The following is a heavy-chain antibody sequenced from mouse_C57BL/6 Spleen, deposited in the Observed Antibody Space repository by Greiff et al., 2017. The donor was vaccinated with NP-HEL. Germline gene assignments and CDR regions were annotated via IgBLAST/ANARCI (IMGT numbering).Heavy chain of an antibody. D-gene: IGHD2-4*01. V-gene: IGHV1-81*01. CDR3: ARCLYDYDEGYFDY. J-gene: IGHJ2*01. Sequence: VRLVESGAELARPGASVKLSCKASGYTFTSYGISWVKQRTGQGLEWIGEIYPRSGNTYYNEKFKGKATLTANKSSSTAYMELRSLTSEDSAVYFCARCLYDYDEGYFDYWGQGTTLTVSS. CDR2: IYPRSGNT. CDR1: GYTFTSYG.